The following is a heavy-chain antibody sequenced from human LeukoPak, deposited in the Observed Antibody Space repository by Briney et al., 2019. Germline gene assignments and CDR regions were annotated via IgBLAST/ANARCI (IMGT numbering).Heavy chain of an antibody. CDR1: GGSISSYY. V-gene: IGHV4-59*08. J-gene: IGHJ4*02. CDR2: IYYSGST. CDR3: TRVANGDYFDF. D-gene: IGHD4-17*01. Sequence: SETLSLTCTVSGGSISSYYWSWIRQPPGKGLEWIGYIYYSGSTNYNPSLKSRVTISVDTSKNQFPLKLNSVTAADTAVYYCTRVANGDYFDFWGQGTLVTVSS.